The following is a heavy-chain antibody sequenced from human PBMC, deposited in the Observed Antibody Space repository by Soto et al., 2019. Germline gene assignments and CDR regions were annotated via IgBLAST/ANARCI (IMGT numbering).Heavy chain of an antibody. CDR1: GYIFSSYS. Sequence: GASVKVSCKASGYIFSSYSLHWVRQAPGQRLEWMGWINGGSGNTQYSQNFQGRATITRDTSARTVYMDLTSLRSEDTAFYYCAREIIASGYDYWGQGTLVTVSS. D-gene: IGHD2-21*01. CDR2: INGGSGNT. J-gene: IGHJ4*02. CDR3: AREIIASGYDY. V-gene: IGHV1-3*01.